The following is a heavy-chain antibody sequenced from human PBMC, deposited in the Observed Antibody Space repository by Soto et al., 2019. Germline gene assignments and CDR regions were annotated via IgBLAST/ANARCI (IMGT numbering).Heavy chain of an antibody. CDR1: GYSFTSYW. Sequence: GESLKISCQCSGYSFTSYWISWVRQMPGKGLEWMGRIDPSDSYTNYSPSFQGHVTISTDNSIATAYLQWSSLRASDTALYFCARVHKNWFDSWAQGIMVTVSS. J-gene: IGHJ5*01. CDR3: ARVHKNWFDS. V-gene: IGHV5-10-1*01. CDR2: IDPSDSYT.